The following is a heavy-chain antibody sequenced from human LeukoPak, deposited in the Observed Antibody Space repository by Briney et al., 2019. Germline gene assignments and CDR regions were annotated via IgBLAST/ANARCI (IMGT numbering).Heavy chain of an antibody. CDR1: GFTFSSYG. D-gene: IGHD3-16*01. V-gene: IGHV3-33*05. CDR2: ISNDGSKK. Sequence: GGSLRLSCAASGFTFSSYGMHWVRQAPGKGLEWVAVISNDGSKKYYADSVKGRFTISRDNSKNTLYLQMKNLRVEHTAVYYCAKGLHGGVGYGVDVWGQGTTVSVSS. J-gene: IGHJ6*02. CDR3: AKGLHGGVGYGVDV.